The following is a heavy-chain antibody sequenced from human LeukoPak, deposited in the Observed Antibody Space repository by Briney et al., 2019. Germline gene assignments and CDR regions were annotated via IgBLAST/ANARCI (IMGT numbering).Heavy chain of an antibody. CDR3: AKRWLNAFDI. CDR1: GFTFDDYG. D-gene: IGHD5-12*01. CDR2: INWNGGST. Sequence: GGSLRLSCAASGFTFDDYGMSWVRQAPGRGLEWVSGINWNGGSTGYADSVKGRFTISRDNAKNSLYLQMNSLRAEDTALYHCAKRWLNAFDIWGQGTMVTVSS. V-gene: IGHV3-20*01. J-gene: IGHJ3*02.